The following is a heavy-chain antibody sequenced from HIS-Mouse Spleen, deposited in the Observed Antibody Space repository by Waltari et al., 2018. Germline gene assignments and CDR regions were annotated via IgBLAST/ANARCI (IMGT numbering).Heavy chain of an antibody. V-gene: IGHV4-39*07. J-gene: IGHJ4*02. Sequence: QLQLQESGPGLVKPSETLSLTCTVSGGSISSSSYYWGWIRQPPGKGLEWIGSIYYSGSTSYNPSLKSRVTISVDTSKNQFSLKLSSVTAADTAVYYCARLLGYYFDYWGQGTLVTVSS. CDR1: GGSISSSSYY. CDR3: ARLLGYYFDY. D-gene: IGHD2-15*01. CDR2: IYYSGST.